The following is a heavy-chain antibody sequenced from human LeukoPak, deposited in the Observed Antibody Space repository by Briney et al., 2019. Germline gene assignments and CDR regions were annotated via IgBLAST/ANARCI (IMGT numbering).Heavy chain of an antibody. CDR2: IWFDGSNK. CDR1: GFTFSVYG. CDR3: ARDVSPYGSGSYFDY. Sequence: GRSLRLSCAASGFTFSVYGMHWVRQAPGKGLEGVAVIWFDGSNKYYEDSVKGRFTISRDNYKNTLYLQMNSLRADDTAVYYCARDVSPYGSGSYFDYWGQGTLVTVSS. D-gene: IGHD3-10*01. J-gene: IGHJ4*02. V-gene: IGHV3-33*01.